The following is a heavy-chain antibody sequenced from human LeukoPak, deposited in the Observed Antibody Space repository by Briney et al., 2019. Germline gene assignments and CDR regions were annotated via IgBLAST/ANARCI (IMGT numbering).Heavy chain of an antibody. CDR3: ARVLSYFGSGSYPAY. J-gene: IGHJ4*02. CDR1: GFTFTSYW. D-gene: IGHD3-10*01. V-gene: IGHV3-74*01. Sequence: GGSLRLSCAASGFTFTSYWMHWVRQVPGRGLVWIAHVSPDGRRTDYADSVKGRFTVSRDNTNHILYLQMNSLTADDTAVYYCARVLSYFGSGSYPAYWGQGTLVTVSS. CDR2: VSPDGRRT.